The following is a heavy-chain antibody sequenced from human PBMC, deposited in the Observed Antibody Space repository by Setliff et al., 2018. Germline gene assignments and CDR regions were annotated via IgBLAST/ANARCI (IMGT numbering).Heavy chain of an antibody. CDR3: AKSSGSSSSTNLEY. Sequence: SCTTSGFTFFSYTMNWVRQAPGKGLEWVSAITDDGGTTHYAGSVKGRFTIARDNSNSTLYLQMNSLRVEDTALYYCAKSSGSSSSTNLEYLGPGTLVTVSS. CDR1: GFTFFSYT. J-gene: IGHJ4*02. CDR2: ITDDGGTT. V-gene: IGHV3-23*01. D-gene: IGHD6-6*01.